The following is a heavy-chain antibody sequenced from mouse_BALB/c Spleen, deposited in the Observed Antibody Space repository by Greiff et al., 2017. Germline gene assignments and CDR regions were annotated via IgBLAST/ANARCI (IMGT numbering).Heavy chain of an antibody. D-gene: IGHD2-1*01. CDR3: ARWEGNYDAMDY. CDR2: INPYYGST. Sequence: VQLQQTGPELVKPGASVKISCKASGYSFTDYIMLWVKQSHGKSLEWIGNINPYYGSTSYNLKFKGKATLTVDKSSSTAYMQLNSLTSEDSAVYYCARWEGNYDAMDYWGQGTSVTVSS. CDR1: GYSFTDYI. V-gene: IGHV1-39*01. J-gene: IGHJ4*01.